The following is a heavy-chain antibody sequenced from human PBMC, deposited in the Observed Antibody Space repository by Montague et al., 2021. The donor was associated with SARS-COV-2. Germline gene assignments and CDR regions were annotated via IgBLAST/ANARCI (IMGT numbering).Heavy chain of an antibody. Sequence: SLRLSCAASGFTFSNYWMSWVRQAPGKGPEWVANIKKDGREKYYLDSVKGRFTISRDNAKNALFLQVNSLRVEDTAVYYCAREISGGDFDCWGQGTLATVSS. V-gene: IGHV3-7*03. J-gene: IGHJ4*02. D-gene: IGHD3-10*01. CDR2: IKKDGREK. CDR1: GFTFSNYW. CDR3: AREISGGDFDC.